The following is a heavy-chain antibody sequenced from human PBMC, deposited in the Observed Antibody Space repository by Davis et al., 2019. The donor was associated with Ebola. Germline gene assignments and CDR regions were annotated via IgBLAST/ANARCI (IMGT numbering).Heavy chain of an antibody. J-gene: IGHJ6*02. CDR2: ISYDGSNK. Sequence: PGGSLRLSCAASGFTFSSYAMHWVRQAPGKGLEWVAVISYDGSNKYYADSVKGRFTISRDNSKNTLYLQMNSLRAEDTAVYYCAKVDCSGGSCYGMDVWGQGTTVTVSS. D-gene: IGHD2-15*01. CDR1: GFTFSSYA. CDR3: AKVDCSGGSCYGMDV. V-gene: IGHV3-30-3*01.